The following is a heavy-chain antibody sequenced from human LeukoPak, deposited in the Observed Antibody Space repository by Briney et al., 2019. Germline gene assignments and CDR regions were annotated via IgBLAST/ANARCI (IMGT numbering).Heavy chain of an antibody. D-gene: IGHD2-2*01. J-gene: IGHJ5*02. CDR2: IRYDGSNGSNK. Sequence: GGSLRLSCAASGFSFSTYGMHWVRQAPGKGLEWVAFIRYDGSNGSNKYYADSVKGRFTISRDNSKNALYLQMNSLRAEDTAVYYCAKDSGPYCSSTSCYTRAWFGPWGQGTLVTVSS. CDR1: GFSFSTYG. V-gene: IGHV3-30*02. CDR3: AKDSGPYCSSTSCYTRAWFGP.